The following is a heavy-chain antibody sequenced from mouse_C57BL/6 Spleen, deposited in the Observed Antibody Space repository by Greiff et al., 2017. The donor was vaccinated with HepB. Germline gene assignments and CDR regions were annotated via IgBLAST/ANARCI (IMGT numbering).Heavy chain of an antibody. CDR2: IRNKANGYTT. Sequence: EVHLVESGGGLVQPGGSLSLSCAASGFTFTDYYMNWVRQPPGKALEWLGFIRNKANGYTTEYSASVKGRFTISRDNSQSILYLQMNALIAEDSATYYCARRLTFGYFDVWGTGTTVTVSS. CDR3: ARRLTFGYFDV. D-gene: IGHD1-2*01. CDR1: GFTFTDYY. V-gene: IGHV7-3*01. J-gene: IGHJ1*03.